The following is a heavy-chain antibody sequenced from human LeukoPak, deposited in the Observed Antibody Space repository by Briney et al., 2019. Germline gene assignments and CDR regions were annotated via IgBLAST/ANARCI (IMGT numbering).Heavy chain of an antibody. D-gene: IGHD6-13*01. Sequence: SETLSLTCIVSGDSISNYYWGWIRQPAGKGLEWIGRIYTSGSTNYNPSLKSRVTMSVDTSKNQFSLKLSPVTAADTAVYYCAREAAAGTFYFDYWGQGTLVTVSS. J-gene: IGHJ4*02. V-gene: IGHV4-4*07. CDR1: GDSISNYY. CDR3: AREAAAGTFYFDY. CDR2: IYTSGST.